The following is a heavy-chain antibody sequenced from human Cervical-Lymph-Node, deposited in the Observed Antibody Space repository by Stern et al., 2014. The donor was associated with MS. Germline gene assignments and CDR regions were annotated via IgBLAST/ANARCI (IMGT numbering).Heavy chain of an antibody. J-gene: IGHJ4*02. CDR3: ARGDAVGRITLVRGVTHFFDY. CDR1: AYTFTGYY. V-gene: IGHV1-2*06. Sequence: QVQLVQSGAEVKKPGASVKVSCKASAYTFTGYYLHWVRQAPGQGLGWMGRLNPNRGATTYVQQYQGRGTMSRDTTNSTAYMELSRLTSDDTAVYYCARGDAVGRITLVRGVTHFFDYWGQGTLVTVSS. D-gene: IGHD3-10*01. CDR2: LNPNRGAT.